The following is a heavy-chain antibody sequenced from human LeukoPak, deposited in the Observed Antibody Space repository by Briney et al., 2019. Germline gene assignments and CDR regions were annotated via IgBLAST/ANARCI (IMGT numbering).Heavy chain of an antibody. J-gene: IGHJ5*02. D-gene: IGHD6-19*01. CDR3: ATTPGDSSGWYGRWFDP. V-gene: IGHV4-34*01. Sequence: PSETLSLTCAVYGGSFSGYYWSWIRQPPGKGLEWIGEINHSGSTNYNPSLKSRVTISVDTSKNQFSLKLCSVTAADTAVYYCATTPGDSSGWYGRWFDPWGQGTLVTVSS. CDR2: INHSGST. CDR1: GGSFSGYY.